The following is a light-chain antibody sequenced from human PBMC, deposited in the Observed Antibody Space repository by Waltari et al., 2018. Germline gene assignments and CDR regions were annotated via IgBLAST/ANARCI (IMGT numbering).Light chain of an antibody. CDR3: QQYYSTPGT. V-gene: IGKV4-1*01. CDR2: WAS. J-gene: IGKJ3*01. CDR1: QSVLYSSNNKNY. Sequence: DIVMTQSPDSLAVSLSERATINCKSSQSVLYSSNNKNYLAWYQQKPGQPPKLLIYWASTRESGVPDRFSGSGSGTDFTLTISSLQAEDVAVYYCQQYYSTPGTFGPGTKVDIK.